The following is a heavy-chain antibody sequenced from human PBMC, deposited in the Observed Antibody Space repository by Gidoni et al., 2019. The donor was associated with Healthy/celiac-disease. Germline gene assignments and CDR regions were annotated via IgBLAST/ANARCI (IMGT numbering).Heavy chain of an antibody. J-gene: IGHJ6*02. D-gene: IGHD3-10*01. CDR3: ARDLYYGSGSYYNVNYYGMDV. Sequence: QVQLVQSGAEVKKPGSSVKVSCKASGGTFSSYAISWVRQAPGQGLEWMGGIIPIFGTANYAQKCQGRVTITADKSTSTAYMELSSLRSEDTAVYYCARDLYYGSGSYYNVNYYGMDVWGQGTTVTVSS. CDR1: GGTFSSYA. V-gene: IGHV1-69*06. CDR2: IIPIFGTA.